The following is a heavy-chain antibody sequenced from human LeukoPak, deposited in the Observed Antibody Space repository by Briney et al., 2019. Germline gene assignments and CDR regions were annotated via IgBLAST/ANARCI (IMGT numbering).Heavy chain of an antibody. CDR2: ISSSSSYI. CDR1: GFTFSSYS. Sequence: GGSLRLSCAASGFTFSSYSMNWVRQAPGKGLEWVSSISSSSSYIYYADSMKGRFTISRDNAKNSLYLQMNSLRAEDTAVYYCARDLGETLRRYFDYWGQGTLVTVSS. J-gene: IGHJ4*02. D-gene: IGHD3-10*01. V-gene: IGHV3-21*01. CDR3: ARDLGETLRRYFDY.